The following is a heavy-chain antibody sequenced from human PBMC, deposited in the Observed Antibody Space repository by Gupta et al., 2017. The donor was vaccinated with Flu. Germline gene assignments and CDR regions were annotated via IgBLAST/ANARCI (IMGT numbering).Heavy chain of an antibody. CDR2: INHSDTN. J-gene: IGHJ4*02. CDR3: ARYCAATLHVAMMDG. Sequence: YARWIRQGPGEGLEVIGEINHSDTNKYKGGFKRRSTVAVDTSSIQFYMRLSYVTAADNGVYACARYCAATLHVAMMDGWGPGTLVTVSS. V-gene: IGHV4-34*10. CDR1: Y. D-gene: IGHD2-2*01.